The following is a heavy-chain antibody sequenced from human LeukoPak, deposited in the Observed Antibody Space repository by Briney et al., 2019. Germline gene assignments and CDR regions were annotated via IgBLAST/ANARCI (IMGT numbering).Heavy chain of an antibody. CDR2: INPNSGGT. V-gene: IGHV1-2*02. D-gene: IGHD6-19*01. CDR1: GYTFTSYY. Sequence: ASVKVSCKASGYTFTSYYMHWVRQAPGQGLEWMGWINPNSGGTNYAQKFQGRVTMTRDTSISTAYMELSRLRSDDTAVYYCARLLGPRTAGSFDIWGQGTMVTVSS. CDR3: ARLLGPRTAGSFDI. J-gene: IGHJ3*02.